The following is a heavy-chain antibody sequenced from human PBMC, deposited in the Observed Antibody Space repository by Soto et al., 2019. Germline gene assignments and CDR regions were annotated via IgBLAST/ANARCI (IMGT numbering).Heavy chain of an antibody. Sequence: QVQLVESGGGVVQPGRSLRLSCAASGFTFSSYGMHWVRQAPGKGLEWVAVISYDGSNKYYADSVKGRFTISRDNSKITLYLQMTSLRAADTAVYYCAKGDCGGDCYSFDAFDIWGQGTMVTVSS. CDR2: ISYDGSNK. CDR1: GFTFSSYG. D-gene: IGHD2-21*02. V-gene: IGHV3-30*18. J-gene: IGHJ3*02. CDR3: AKGDCGGDCYSFDAFDI.